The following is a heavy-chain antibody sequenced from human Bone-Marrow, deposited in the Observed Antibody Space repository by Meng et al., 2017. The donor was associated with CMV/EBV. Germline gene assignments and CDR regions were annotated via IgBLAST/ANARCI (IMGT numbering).Heavy chain of an antibody. J-gene: IGHJ5*02. CDR3: ARSGQASGGAQYYYDSSGYYKDWFDP. Sequence: WVRQAPGQGLEWMGGIIPILGIANYAQKFQGRVTITADKSTSTAYMELSSLRSEDTAVYYCARSGQASGGAQYYYDSSGYYKDWFDPWGQGTLVTSPQ. CDR2: IIPILGIA. D-gene: IGHD3-22*01. V-gene: IGHV1-69*10.